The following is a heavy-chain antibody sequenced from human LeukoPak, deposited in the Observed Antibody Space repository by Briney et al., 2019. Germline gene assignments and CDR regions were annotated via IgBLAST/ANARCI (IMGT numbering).Heavy chain of an antibody. CDR1: GYTFTGYY. CDR2: INPNSGGT. D-gene: IGHD3-10*01. V-gene: IGHV1-2*02. Sequence: ASVKVSCKASGYTFTGYYMHWVRQAPGQGLEWMGWINPNSGGTNYAQKFQGRVTMTRDTSTSTVYMELSSLRSEDTAVYYCARDRMYYYGSGSYDAFDIWGQGTMVTVSS. CDR3: ARDRMYYYGSGSYDAFDI. J-gene: IGHJ3*02.